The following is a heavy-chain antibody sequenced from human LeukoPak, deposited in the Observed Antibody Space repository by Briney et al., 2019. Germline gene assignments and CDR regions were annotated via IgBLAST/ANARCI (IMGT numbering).Heavy chain of an antibody. CDR3: ARGNSGMTVALFHY. CDR2: TYYRSKWYY. D-gene: IGHD6-19*01. Sequence: SQTLSLTCAISGDSISSNSAAWNWIRQSPSRGLEWLGRTYYRSKWYYGYAESVKSRMTINPDTSKNQFSLQLNSVTPEDTAVYFCARGNSGMTVALFHYWGQGTLVTVSS. V-gene: IGHV6-1*01. CDR1: GDSISSNSAA. J-gene: IGHJ4*02.